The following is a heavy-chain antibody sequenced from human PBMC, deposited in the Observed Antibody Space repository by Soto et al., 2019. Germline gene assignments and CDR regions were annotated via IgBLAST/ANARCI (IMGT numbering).Heavy chain of an antibody. CDR1: GVTFSRYA. CDR2: NIXIFGKX. V-gene: IGHV1-69*01. J-gene: IGHJ3*02. CDR3: ARARDGTQDAFDI. Sequence: GXSVKVSCKASGVTFSRYAISWVRQAPGQVLEWMGGNIXIFGKXNYAKKFQGRXXITADESXXKAYMELSSLRSEETAVYYCARARDGTQDAFDIWGQGTMVTVSS.